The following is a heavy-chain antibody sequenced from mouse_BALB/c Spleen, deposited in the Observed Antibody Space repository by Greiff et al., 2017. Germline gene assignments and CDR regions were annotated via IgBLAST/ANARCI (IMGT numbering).Heavy chain of an antibody. V-gene: IGHV2-6-7*01. CDR3: ARAYGSSYNWYFDV. CDR1: GFSLTGYG. J-gene: IGHJ1*01. CDR2: IWGDGST. Sequence: VHLVESGPGLVAPSQSLSITCTVSGFSLTGYGVNWVRQPPGKGLEWLGMIWGDGSTDYNSALKSRLSISKDNSKSQVFLKMNSLQTDDTARYYCARAYGSSYNWYFDVWGAGTTVTVSS. D-gene: IGHD1-1*01.